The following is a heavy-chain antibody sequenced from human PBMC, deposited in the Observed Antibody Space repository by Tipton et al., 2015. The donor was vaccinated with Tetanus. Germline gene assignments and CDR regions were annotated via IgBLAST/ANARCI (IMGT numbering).Heavy chain of an antibody. CDR1: GFTFSSYG. CDR3: ARDKDGHGAFDI. CDR2: IWYDGSNK. Sequence: SLRLSCAASGFTFSSYGMHWVRQAPGKGLEWVAVIWYDGSNKYYADSVKGRFTISRDNSKNTLYLQMNSLRAEDTAVYYCARDKDGHGAFDIWGQGTMVTVSS. V-gene: IGHV3-33*01. J-gene: IGHJ3*02. D-gene: IGHD4-17*01.